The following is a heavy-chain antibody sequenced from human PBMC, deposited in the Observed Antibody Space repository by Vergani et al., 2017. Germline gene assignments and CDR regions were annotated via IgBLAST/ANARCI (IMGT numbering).Heavy chain of an antibody. CDR1: GFSLSNARMG. CDR2: IFSNDEK. V-gene: IGHV2-26*01. D-gene: IGHD4-23*01. J-gene: IGHJ3*02. Sequence: QVTLKESGPVLVKPTETLTLTCTVSGFSLSNARMGVSWIRQPPGKALEWLAHIFSNDEKSYNTSMKSRLTISKDTSKSQVVLTMTNMDPVDTATYYCXRIEDDYGGNRSPGAFDIWGQGTMVTVSS. CDR3: XRIEDDYGGNRSPGAFDI.